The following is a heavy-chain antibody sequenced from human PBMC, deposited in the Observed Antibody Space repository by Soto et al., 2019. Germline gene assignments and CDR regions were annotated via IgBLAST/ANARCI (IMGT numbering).Heavy chain of an antibody. CDR2: IYYSWCT. D-gene: IGHD3-22*01. CDR3: ARASYYYDSSGCYLLAY. V-gene: IGHV4-30-4*01. J-gene: IGHJ4*02. CDR1: VGSISSGDYY. Sequence: SETLSLTCTVSVGSISSGDYYLSWIRQPPGKGLEWIGYIYYSWCTYYNPSLKSRVTISLETSKNQFSLKLSSVTAADTAVYYGARASYYYDSSGCYLLAYWAQGTIVTVAS.